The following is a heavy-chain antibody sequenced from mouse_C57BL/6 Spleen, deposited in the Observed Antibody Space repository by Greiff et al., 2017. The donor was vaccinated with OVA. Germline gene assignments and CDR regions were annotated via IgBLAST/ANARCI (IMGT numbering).Heavy chain of an antibody. CDR1: GYTFTDYN. D-gene: IGHD1-1*01. CDR2: INPNNGGT. Sequence: VQLQQSGPELVKPGASVKMSCKASGYTFTDYNMHWVKQSHGKSLEWIGYINPNNGGTSYNQKFKGKATLTVNKSSSTAYMELRSLASEDSAVYYCARPPMGYYGSSYAMDYWGQGTSVTVSS. CDR3: ARPPMGYYGSSYAMDY. J-gene: IGHJ4*01. V-gene: IGHV1-22*01.